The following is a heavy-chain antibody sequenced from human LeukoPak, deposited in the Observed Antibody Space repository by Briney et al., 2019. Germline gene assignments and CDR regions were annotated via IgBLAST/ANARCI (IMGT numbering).Heavy chain of an antibody. CDR2: INHSGST. CDR1: GGSFSGYY. J-gene: IGHJ4*02. D-gene: IGHD3-3*01. V-gene: IGHV4-34*01. CDR3: ARGSPFYDFFFPPPTYYFDY. Sequence: SETLSLTCAVYGGSFSGYYWSWIRQPPGKGLEWIGEINHSGSTNYNPSLKSRVTISVDTSKNQFSLKLSSVTAADTAVYYCARGSPFYDFFFPPPTYYFDYWGQGTLVTVSS.